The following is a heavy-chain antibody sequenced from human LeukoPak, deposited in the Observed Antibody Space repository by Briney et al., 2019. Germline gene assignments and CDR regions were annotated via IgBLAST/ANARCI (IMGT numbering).Heavy chain of an antibody. V-gene: IGHV1-18*04. CDR3: ARAPYCSGGSCPPPDWFDP. D-gene: IGHD2-15*01. J-gene: IGHJ5*02. CDR2: ISAYNGNT. CDR1: GYTFTSYG. Sequence: DSVKVSCKASGYTFTSYGISWVRQAPGQGLEWMGWISAYNGNTNYAQKLQGRVTMTTDTSTSTAYMELRSLRSDDTAVYYCARAPYCSGGSCPPPDWFDPWGQGTLVTVSS.